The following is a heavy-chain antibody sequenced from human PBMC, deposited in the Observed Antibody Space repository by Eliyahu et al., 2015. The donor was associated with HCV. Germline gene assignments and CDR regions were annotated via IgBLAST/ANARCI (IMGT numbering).Heavy chain of an antibody. CDR2: IWYDGSNK. D-gene: IGHD4-17*01. Sequence: QLVESGGGVVQPGRSLRLSCAASGFTFSSYGMHWVRQAPGKGLEWVAVIWYDGSNKYYADSVKGRFTISRDNSKNTLYLQMNSLRAEDTAVYYCARDRGGDYDGALYNWFDPWGQGTLVTVSS. J-gene: IGHJ5*02. V-gene: IGHV3-33*01. CDR1: GFTFSSYG. CDR3: ARDRGGDYDGALYNWFDP.